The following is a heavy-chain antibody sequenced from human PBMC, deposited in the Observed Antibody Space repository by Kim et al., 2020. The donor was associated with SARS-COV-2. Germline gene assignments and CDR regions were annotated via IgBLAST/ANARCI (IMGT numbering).Heavy chain of an antibody. CDR2: IRGSGESK. Sequence: GGSLRLSCAASGFTFNIYAMSWVRQAPGKGLEWVSGIRGSGESKTYADSVKGRFTISSNNSKNTLYLQMDRMSVDNTALYYCAEISSGSSGWFESFQHWGQGTLVTVSS. CDR1: GFTFNIYA. CDR3: AEISSGSSGWFESFQH. J-gene: IGHJ1*01. D-gene: IGHD6-19*01. V-gene: IGHV3-23*01.